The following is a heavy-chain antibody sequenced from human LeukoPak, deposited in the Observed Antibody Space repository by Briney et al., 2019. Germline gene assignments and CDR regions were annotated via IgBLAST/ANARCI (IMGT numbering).Heavy chain of an antibody. J-gene: IGHJ4*02. CDR2: IYYSGST. V-gene: IGHV4-59*08. CDR1: GGSISSYY. D-gene: IGHD6-19*01. Sequence: PSETLSLTCTVSGGSISSYYWSWIRQPPGNGLDWIGYIYYSGSTNYNPSLKSRVTISVDTSKNQFSLKLSSVTAADTAVYYCARLGSGWYSIFDYWGQGTLVTVAS. CDR3: ARLGSGWYSIFDY.